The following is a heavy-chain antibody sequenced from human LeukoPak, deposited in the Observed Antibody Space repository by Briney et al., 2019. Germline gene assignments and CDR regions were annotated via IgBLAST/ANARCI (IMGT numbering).Heavy chain of an antibody. CDR2: ISYDGSNK. CDR3: ARTTRPLYYYYGMDV. J-gene: IGHJ6*02. Sequence: PGRSLRLSCAASGFTFSSYAMHWVRQAPGKGLEWVAVISYDGSNKYYADSVKGRFTISRDNSKNTLYLQMNSLRAEDTAVYYCARTTRPLYYYYGMDVWSQGTTVTVPS. D-gene: IGHD1-14*01. CDR1: GFTFSSYA. V-gene: IGHV3-30-3*01.